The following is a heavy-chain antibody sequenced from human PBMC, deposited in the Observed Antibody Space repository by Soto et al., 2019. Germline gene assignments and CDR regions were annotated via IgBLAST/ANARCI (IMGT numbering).Heavy chain of an antibody. CDR2: IYYSGST. CDR3: ARREVVPAAAFDY. V-gene: IGHV4-31*03. D-gene: IGHD2-2*01. CDR1: GGSISSGGYY. Sequence: QVQLQESGPGLVKPSQTLSLTCTVSGGSISSGGYYWSWIRQHPGKGLEWIGYIYYSGSTYYNPSLKSRVTISVDTSKNQFSLKLSYVTAADTAVYYCARREVVPAAAFDYWGQGTLVTVSS. J-gene: IGHJ4*02.